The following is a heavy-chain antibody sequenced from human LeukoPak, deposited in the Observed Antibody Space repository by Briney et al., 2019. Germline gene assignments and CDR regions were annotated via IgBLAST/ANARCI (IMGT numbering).Heavy chain of an antibody. CDR3: AEDDYGDNYYIDV. J-gene: IGHJ6*03. Sequence: GESLRLSCAVSGFTFSSCAVTWVRQAPGKGLEWVSHISGSGGSTSYAESVKCRFTISRDNSKSTLNLQMSSLRVQDTAGYCCAEDDYGDNYYIDVWGKGTTVTVSS. V-gene: IGHV3-23*01. D-gene: IGHD4-17*01. CDR2: ISGSGGST. CDR1: GFTFSSCA.